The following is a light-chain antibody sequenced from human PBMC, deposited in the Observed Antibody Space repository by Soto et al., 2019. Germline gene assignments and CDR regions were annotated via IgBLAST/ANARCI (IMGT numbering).Light chain of an antibody. CDR3: NSYTSSGTLWV. V-gene: IGLV2-14*01. Sequence: QSALTQPASVSGSPGQSITISCTGTSSDVGGYNYVSWYQQHPGKAPKLMIYEVSNRPSGVSNRFSGSKSGNTASLTISGLQAEDEADYSCNSYTSSGTLWVFGGGTKLTVL. CDR2: EVS. CDR1: SSDVGGYNY. J-gene: IGLJ3*02.